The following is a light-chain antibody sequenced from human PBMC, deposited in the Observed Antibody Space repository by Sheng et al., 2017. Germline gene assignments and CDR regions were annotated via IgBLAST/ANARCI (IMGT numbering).Light chain of an antibody. CDR1: RSNIGTGYD. V-gene: IGLV1-40*01. CDR3: GTWDSGLSAGV. Sequence: QSVLTQPPSASGAPGQRVTISCTGSRSNIGTGYDIHWYQQLPGTAPQLLIDGHTNRPSGIPDRFSASKSGTSVTLAITGLQTGDEAEYYCGTWDSGLSAGVFGTGTKVTVL. CDR2: GHT. J-gene: IGLJ1*01.